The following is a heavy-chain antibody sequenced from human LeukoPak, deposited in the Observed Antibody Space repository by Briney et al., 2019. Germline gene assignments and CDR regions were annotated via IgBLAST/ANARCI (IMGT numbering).Heavy chain of an antibody. D-gene: IGHD2-2*01. CDR1: GYSISSGYY. J-gene: IGHJ6*03. CDR3: ATEPSQLLHNYYAYYYMDV. CDR2: IYHSGIT. Sequence: SETLSLTCTVSGYSISSGYYWGWIRQPPGKGLEWIGSIYHSGITYYNPSLRSRVTISVDTSKNQFSLKLSPVTAADTAVYYCATEPSQLLHNYYAYYYMDVWGKGTTATVSS. V-gene: IGHV4-38-2*02.